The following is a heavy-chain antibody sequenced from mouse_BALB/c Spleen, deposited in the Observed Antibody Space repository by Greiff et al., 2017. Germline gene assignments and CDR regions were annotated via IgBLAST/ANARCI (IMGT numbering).Heavy chain of an antibody. CDR3: ARSEALAGGARDY. CDR2: ISSGGST. J-gene: IGHJ4*01. V-gene: IGHV5-6-5*01. Sequence: EVQRVESGGGLVKPGGSLKLSCAASGFTFSSYAMSWVRQTPEKRLELVASISSGGSTYYPDSVKGRFTISRDNARNILNLQMSSLRSDDTAMYYCARSEALAGGARDYWGQGTAVTVSS. CDR1: GFTFSSYA. D-gene: IGHD1-1*02.